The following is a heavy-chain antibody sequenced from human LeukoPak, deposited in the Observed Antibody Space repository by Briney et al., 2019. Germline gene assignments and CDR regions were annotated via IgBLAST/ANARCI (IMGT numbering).Heavy chain of an antibody. Sequence: GGSLRLSCAASGFTFSSYGMHWVRQAPGKGPEWVALISHDGSSKYYADSVKGRFTISRDSSKNTLYLQMNSLRAEDTAVYYCAFQVQRLEQVVFDYWGQGALVIVSS. V-gene: IGHV3-30*03. CDR3: AFQVQRLEQVVFDY. CDR2: ISHDGSSK. J-gene: IGHJ4*02. CDR1: GFTFSSYG. D-gene: IGHD1/OR15-1a*01.